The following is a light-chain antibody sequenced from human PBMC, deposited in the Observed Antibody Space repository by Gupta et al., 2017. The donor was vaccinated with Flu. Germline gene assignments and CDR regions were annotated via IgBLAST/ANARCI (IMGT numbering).Light chain of an antibody. V-gene: IGLV2-14*01. CDR3: SSYATSSTLV. J-gene: IGLJ2*01. Sequence: SIPIPCTGTSSDVGGYNYVSWYQQQPGKAPKRMMVEVSNRPSGVSNRVSGSKSDNTASLTISGLQAEDEADYYCSSYATSSTLVFGGGTKLTVL. CDR2: EVS. CDR1: SSDVGGYNY.